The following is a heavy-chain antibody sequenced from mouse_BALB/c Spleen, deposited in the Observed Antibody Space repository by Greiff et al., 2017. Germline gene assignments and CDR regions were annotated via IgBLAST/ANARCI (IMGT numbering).Heavy chain of an antibody. Sequence: EVQLVESGGGLVKPGGSLKLSCAASGFTFSSYAMSWVRQSPEKRLEWVAGISSGGSYTYYPDTVTGRFTISRDNAKNTLYLEMSSLRSEDTAMYYCARYEGAMDYWGQGTSVTVSS. CDR3: ARYEGAMDY. D-gene: IGHD2-12*01. V-gene: IGHV5-9-4*01. CDR1: GFTFSSYA. J-gene: IGHJ4*01. CDR2: ISSGGSYT.